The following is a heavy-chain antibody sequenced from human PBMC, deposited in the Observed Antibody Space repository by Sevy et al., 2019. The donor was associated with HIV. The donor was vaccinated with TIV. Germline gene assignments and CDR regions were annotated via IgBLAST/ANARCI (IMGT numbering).Heavy chain of an antibody. CDR1: GFTFSSYN. V-gene: IGHV3-21*01. J-gene: IGHJ3*02. CDR3: ARDHDILTGYYRNGPDAFDI. CDR2: ISSSSSYI. Sequence: GGSLRLSCAASGFTFSSYNMNWVRQAPGKGLEWVSCISSSSSYIYYADSVKGRFTISRDNAKNSLYLQMNSLRAEDTAVYYCARDHDILTGYYRNGPDAFDIWGQGTMVTVSS. D-gene: IGHD3-9*01.